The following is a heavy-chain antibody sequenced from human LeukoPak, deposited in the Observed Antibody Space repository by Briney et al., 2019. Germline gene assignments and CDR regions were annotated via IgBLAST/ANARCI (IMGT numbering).Heavy chain of an antibody. CDR1: GFTFSSYA. CDR3: AKGPIVVVITSSFDY. V-gene: IGHV3-23*01. D-gene: IGHD3-22*01. J-gene: IGHJ4*02. CDR2: ISGSGGST. Sequence: GGSLRLSCAASGFTFSSYAMSWVRQAPGKGLEWVSAISGSGGSTYYADSVKGRFTISRDNSKNTLYLQMNSLRAEDTAVYYCAKGPIVVVITSSFDYWGQGTLVTVSS.